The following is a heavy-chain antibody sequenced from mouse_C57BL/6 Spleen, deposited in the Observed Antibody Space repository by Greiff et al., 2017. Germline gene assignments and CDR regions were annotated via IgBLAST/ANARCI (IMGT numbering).Heavy chain of an antibody. CDR3: ARSESLYYGSSYVDY. CDR1: GFTFSSYA. D-gene: IGHD1-1*01. J-gene: IGHJ2*01. CDR2: ISDGGSYT. Sequence: EVQLVESGGGLVKPGGSLKLSCAASGFTFSSYAMSWVRQTPEKRLEWVATISDGGSYTYYPDNVKGRFTISRDNAKNNLYLQMSHLKSEDTAMYYCARSESLYYGSSYVDYWGQGTTLTVSS. V-gene: IGHV5-4*01.